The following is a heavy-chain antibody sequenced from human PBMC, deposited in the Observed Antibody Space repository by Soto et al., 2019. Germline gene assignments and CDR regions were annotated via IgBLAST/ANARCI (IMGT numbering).Heavy chain of an antibody. D-gene: IGHD3-22*01. V-gene: IGHV4-28*01. J-gene: IGHJ3*02. CDR2: IYYSGST. CDR1: GYSISSSNW. CDR3: ARRAYYDSSGFQDAFDI. Sequence: SETLSLICAVSGYSISSSNWWGWIRQPPGKGLEWIGYIYYSGSTYYNPSLKSRVTMSVDTSKNQFSLKLSSVTAVDTAVYYCARRAYYDSSGFQDAFDIWGQGTMVTVSS.